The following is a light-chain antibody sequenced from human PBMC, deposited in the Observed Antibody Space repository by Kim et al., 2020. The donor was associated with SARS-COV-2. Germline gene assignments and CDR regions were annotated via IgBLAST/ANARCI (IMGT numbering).Light chain of an antibody. J-gene: IGLJ3*02. Sequence: GQSITISCTGTSSDIGTYYYVSWYQQPPDIAPKLMVYDVTKRPSGVSDRFSGSKSGNTASLTISGLQAEDEAHYYCSSYTSSNTWVFGGGTQLTVL. CDR2: DVT. CDR3: SSYTSSNTWV. V-gene: IGLV2-14*03. CDR1: SSDIGTYYY.